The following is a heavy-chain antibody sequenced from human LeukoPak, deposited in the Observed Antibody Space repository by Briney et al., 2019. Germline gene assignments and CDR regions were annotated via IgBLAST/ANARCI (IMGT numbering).Heavy chain of an antibody. J-gene: IGHJ4*02. CDR1: GGTFSSYA. V-gene: IGHV1-69*13. Sequence: GASVKVSCKASGGTFSSYAISWVRQAPGQGLEWMGGIIPIFGTANYAQKFQGRVTITADESTSTAYMALSSLRSEDTAVYYCARACSSTSCSHPNHFDYWGQGTLVTVSS. D-gene: IGHD2-2*01. CDR3: ARACSSTSCSHPNHFDY. CDR2: IIPIFGTA.